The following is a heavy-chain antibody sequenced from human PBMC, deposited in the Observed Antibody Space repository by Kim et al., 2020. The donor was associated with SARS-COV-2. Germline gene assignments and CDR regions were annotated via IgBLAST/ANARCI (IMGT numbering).Heavy chain of an antibody. D-gene: IGHD3-16*01. V-gene: IGHV3-30*01. CDR3: ARDGGNWFDP. J-gene: IGHJ5*02. Sequence: KSYADSVEGRFTNSRDNSKNTLYLQMNSLRAEDTAVYYCARDGGNWFDPWGQGTLVTVSS. CDR2: K.